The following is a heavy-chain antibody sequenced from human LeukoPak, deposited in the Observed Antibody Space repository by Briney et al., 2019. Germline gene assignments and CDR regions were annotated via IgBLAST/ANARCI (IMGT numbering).Heavy chain of an antibody. V-gene: IGHV3-23*01. Sequence: GGSLGLSCAASGFTFSSYAMSWVRQAPGKGLEWVSAISGSGGSTYYADSVKGRFTISRDNSKNTLYLQMNSLRAEDTAVYYCAKRPGYCSSTSCYEFDYWGQGTLVTVSS. CDR1: GFTFSSYA. D-gene: IGHD2-2*01. CDR3: AKRPGYCSSTSCYEFDY. J-gene: IGHJ4*02. CDR2: ISGSGGST.